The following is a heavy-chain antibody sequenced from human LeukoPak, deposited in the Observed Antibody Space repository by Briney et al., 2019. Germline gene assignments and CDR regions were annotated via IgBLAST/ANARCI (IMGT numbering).Heavy chain of an antibody. J-gene: IGHJ4*02. CDR2: IKPDGTDK. V-gene: IGHV3-7*01. Sequence: PGGSLRLSCVASGFSFSYYWMSWVRQTPGKGLEWLANIKPDGTDKVYIDSVKGRFTISRDNAKNSVYLQLNSLRVEDTGVYYCSGRSDSHSIYWGQGTLVTVSS. D-gene: IGHD4-11*01. CDR1: GFSFSYYW. CDR3: SGRSDSHSIY.